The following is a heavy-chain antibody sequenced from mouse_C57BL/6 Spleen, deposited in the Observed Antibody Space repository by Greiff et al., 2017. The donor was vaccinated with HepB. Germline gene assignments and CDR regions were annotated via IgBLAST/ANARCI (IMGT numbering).Heavy chain of an antibody. CDR2: IDPSDSET. J-gene: IGHJ4*01. Sequence: QVHVKQPGAELVRPGSSVKLSCKASGYTFTSYWMHWVKQRPIQGLEWIGNIDPSDSETHYNQKFKDKATLTVDKSSSTAYMQLSSLTSEDSAVYYCARSYSNYAYYAMDYWGQGTSVTVSS. CDR3: ARSYSNYAYYAMDY. V-gene: IGHV1-52*01. D-gene: IGHD2-5*01. CDR1: GYTFTSYW.